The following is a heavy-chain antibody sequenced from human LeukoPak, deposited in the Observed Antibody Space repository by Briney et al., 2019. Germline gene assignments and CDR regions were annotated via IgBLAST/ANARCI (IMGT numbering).Heavy chain of an antibody. J-gene: IGHJ4*02. CDR2: MNPNSGNT. V-gene: IGHV1-8*03. CDR3: ARGSQWELLFGY. Sequence: ASVKVSCKASGYTFTSYDINWVRQATGQGLEWMGWMNPNSGNTGYAQKFQGRVTITRNTSISTAYMKLSSLRSEDTAVYYCARGSQWELLFGYWGQGTLVTVSS. D-gene: IGHD1-26*01. CDR1: GYTFTSYD.